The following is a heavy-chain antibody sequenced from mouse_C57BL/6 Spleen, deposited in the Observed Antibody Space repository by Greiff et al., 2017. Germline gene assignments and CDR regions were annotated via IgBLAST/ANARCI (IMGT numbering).Heavy chain of an antibody. CDR1: GYTFPSYW. CDR2: IDPNSGGT. V-gene: IGHV1-72*01. J-gene: IGHJ2*01. CDR3: ARGWDYFDY. Sequence: VKLQQPGAELVKPGASVKLSCKASGYTFPSYWMHWVKQRPGRGLEWIGRIDPNSGGTKYKEKLQSKATLTVDKPSSTAYMHLSSLTSEDSAFYYFARGWDYFDYWCQGTTLTVSS.